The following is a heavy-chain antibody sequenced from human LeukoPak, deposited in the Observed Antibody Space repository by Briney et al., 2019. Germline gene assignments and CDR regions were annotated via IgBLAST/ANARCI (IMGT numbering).Heavy chain of an antibody. D-gene: IGHD3-10*02. J-gene: IGHJ6*04. V-gene: IGHV3-11*04. Sequence: LSLTCAVYGGSFSGYYWSWTRQPPGKGLEWVSYISSSGSTIYYADSVKGRFTISRDNAKNSLYLQMNSLRAEDTAVYYCAELGITMIGGVWGKGTTVTISS. CDR2: ISSSGSTI. CDR3: AELGITMIGGV. CDR1: GGSFSGYY.